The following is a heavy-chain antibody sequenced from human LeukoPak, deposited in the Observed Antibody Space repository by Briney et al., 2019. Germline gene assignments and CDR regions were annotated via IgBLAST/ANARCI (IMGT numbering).Heavy chain of an antibody. CDR3: ARDYASSGWYHKSYFQH. D-gene: IGHD6-19*01. J-gene: IGHJ1*01. CDR2: ISYDGNKI. Sequence: GGSLRLSCAASGFSFSTYALHWVRQAPGKGLEWVAVISYDGNKIYYADSEKGRFTISRDSSKNTLDLQMDSLRAEDTAVYYCARDYASSGWYHKSYFQHWGQGTLVTVSS. V-gene: IGHV3-30-3*01. CDR1: GFSFSTYA.